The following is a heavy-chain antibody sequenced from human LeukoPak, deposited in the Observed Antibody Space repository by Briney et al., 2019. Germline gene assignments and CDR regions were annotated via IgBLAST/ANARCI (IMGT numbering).Heavy chain of an antibody. V-gene: IGHV3-9*01. J-gene: IGHJ6*02. CDR1: GFTFDDYA. CDR2: ISWNSGSI. D-gene: IGHD3-22*01. CDR3: AKAMRKDYYDSSGYYYYGMDV. Sequence: GRSLRLSCAASGFTFDDYAMHWARQAPGKGLEWVSGISWNSGSIGYADSVKGRFTISRDNAKNSLYLQMNSLRAEDTALYYCAKAMRKDYYDSSGYYYYGMDVWGQGTTVTVSS.